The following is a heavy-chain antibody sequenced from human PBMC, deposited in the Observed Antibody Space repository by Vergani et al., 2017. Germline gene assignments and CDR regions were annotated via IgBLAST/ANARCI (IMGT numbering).Heavy chain of an antibody. J-gene: IGHJ1*01. Sequence: QVQLVQSGAEVKKPGASVKVSCKASGGTFSSYAISWVRQAPGQGLEWMGRIIPIFGTANYAQKFQGRVTITADESTSTAYMELRSLKSDDTAVYYCARGPRGVAAPGTKYFQHWGQGTLVTVSS. D-gene: IGHD6-13*01. V-gene: IGHV1-69*15. CDR1: GGTFSSYA. CDR3: ARGPRGVAAPGTKYFQH. CDR2: IIPIFGTA.